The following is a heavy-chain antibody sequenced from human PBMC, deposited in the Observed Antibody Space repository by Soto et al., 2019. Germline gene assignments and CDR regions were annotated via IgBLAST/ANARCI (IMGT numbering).Heavy chain of an antibody. CDR1: GGSISSGDYY. CDR3: AREPTSSNWFDP. V-gene: IGHV4-30-4*01. CDR2: IYYSGST. J-gene: IGHJ5*02. Sequence: SETLSLTCTVSGGSISSGDYYWSWIRQPPGKGLEWIGYIYYSGSTYYNPSLKSRVTISVGTSKNQFSLKLSSVTAADTAVYYCAREPTSSNWFDPWGQGTLVTVSS.